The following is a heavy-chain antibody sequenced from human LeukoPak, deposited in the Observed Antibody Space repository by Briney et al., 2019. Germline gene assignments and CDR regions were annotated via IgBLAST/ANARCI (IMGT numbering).Heavy chain of an antibody. V-gene: IGHV5-51*01. CDR3: ARLIAVAANWFDP. CDR2: IYPGDSDT. J-gene: IGHJ5*02. CDR1: RYSFTSYW. Sequence: TGESLKISCKGSRYSFTSYWIGWVRQMPGKGLEWMGIIYPGDSDTRYSPSFQGQVTISADKSISTAYLQWSSLKASDTAMYYCARLIAVAANWFDPWGQGTLVTVSS. D-gene: IGHD6-19*01.